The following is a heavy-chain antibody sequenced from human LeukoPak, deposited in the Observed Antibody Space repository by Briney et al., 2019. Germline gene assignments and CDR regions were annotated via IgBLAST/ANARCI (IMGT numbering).Heavy chain of an antibody. J-gene: IGHJ4*02. D-gene: IGHD2-2*03. CDR1: GASLSRYY. CDR2: VFFSGGT. V-gene: IGHV4-59*01. Sequence: SETLSLTCTVSGASLSRYYLSWIRQPPGKGLEWIGYVFFSGGTKYNPSLKSRLTMSADTSRNQFSMNLSSVNAAATAAYFREIELISGVRFGYWGQGKLVIVSP. CDR3: EIELISGVRFGY.